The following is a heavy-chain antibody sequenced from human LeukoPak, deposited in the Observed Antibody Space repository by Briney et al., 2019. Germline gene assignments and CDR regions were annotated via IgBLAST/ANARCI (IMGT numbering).Heavy chain of an antibody. D-gene: IGHD3-10*01. CDR3: ARGRYYYGSGSYIF. CDR1: GFTFSSYW. V-gene: IGHV3-74*01. Sequence: GGSLSLSCAASGFTFSSYWMHWVRQAPGKGLVWVSRINSDGSSTSYADSVKGRFTISRDNAKNTLYLQMNSLRAEDTAVYYCARGRYYYGSGSYIFWGQGTLVTVSS. J-gene: IGHJ4*02. CDR2: INSDGSST.